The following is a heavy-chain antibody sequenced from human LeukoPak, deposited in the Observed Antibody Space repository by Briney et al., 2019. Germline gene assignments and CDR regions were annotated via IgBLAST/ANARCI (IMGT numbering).Heavy chain of an antibody. V-gene: IGHV1-8*01. D-gene: IGHD3-3*01. J-gene: IGHJ6*02. CDR2: MNPNSGNT. CDR3: ARGVRYYDFWSGTNHYGMDV. Sequence: ASVKVSCKASGYTFTNFGITWVRQATGQGLEWMGWMNPNSGNTGYAQKFQGRVTMTRNTSISTAYMELSSLRSEDTAVYYCARGVRYYDFWSGTNHYGMDVWGQGTTVTVSS. CDR1: GYTFTNFG.